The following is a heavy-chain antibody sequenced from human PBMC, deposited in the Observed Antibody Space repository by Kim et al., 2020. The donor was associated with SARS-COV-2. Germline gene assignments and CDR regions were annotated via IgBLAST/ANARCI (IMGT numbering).Heavy chain of an antibody. CDR3: ARPSIVGATSYYGMDV. J-gene: IGHJ6*02. CDR2: INPSGGST. Sequence: ASVKVSCKASGYTFTSYYMHWVRQAPGQGLEWMGIINPSGGSTSYAQKFQGRVTMTRDTSTSTVYMELSSLRSEDTAVYYCARPSIVGATSYYGMDVWGQGTMVTVSS. D-gene: IGHD1-26*01. CDR1: GYTFTSYY. V-gene: IGHV1-46*01.